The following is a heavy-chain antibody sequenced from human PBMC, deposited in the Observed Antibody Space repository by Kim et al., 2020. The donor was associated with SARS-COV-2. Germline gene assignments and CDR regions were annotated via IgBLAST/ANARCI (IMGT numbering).Heavy chain of an antibody. CDR1: GFSITTNY. CDR2: VSGDGMT. CDR3: ARDSRSGGRAGD. J-gene: IGHJ4*02. V-gene: IGHV3-66*01. D-gene: IGHD1-26*01. Sequence: GGSLRLSCAASGFSITTNYIHWVRQAPGKGLEWVSVVSGDGMTYYADSVKGRYTISRDISANMVFLQMDSLRVDDTAVYYCARDSRSGGRAGDWGQGTL.